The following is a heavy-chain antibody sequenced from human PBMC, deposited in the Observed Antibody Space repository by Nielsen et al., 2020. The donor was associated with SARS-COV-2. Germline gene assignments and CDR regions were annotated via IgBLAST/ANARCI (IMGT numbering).Heavy chain of an antibody. V-gene: IGHV4-59*08. CDR3: ARLGSYYFDY. Sequence: SETLSLTCTVSGVSISNYYWTWIRQPPGKGLEWIGYVHYSGRTNFNPSLKSRVTISVDTSANQFSLNLTSVTAADSAIYYCARLGSYYFDYWGQGSLVTVSS. J-gene: IGHJ4*02. D-gene: IGHD3-10*01. CDR2: VHYSGRT. CDR1: GVSISNYY.